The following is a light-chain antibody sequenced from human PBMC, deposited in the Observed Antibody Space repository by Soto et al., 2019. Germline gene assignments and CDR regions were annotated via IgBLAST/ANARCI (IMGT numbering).Light chain of an antibody. Sequence: DIQMTQSPSTLSASVGDTVSISCRASLSISSWLAWYQQKPGKAPKLQIYEASNLKSEVPSRFSGSGSGTDFTLTINGLQPDDFATYYCQQYDRFPYSFGPGTRLEIK. V-gene: IGKV1-5*03. CDR3: QQYDRFPYS. CDR1: LSISSW. J-gene: IGKJ2*01. CDR2: EAS.